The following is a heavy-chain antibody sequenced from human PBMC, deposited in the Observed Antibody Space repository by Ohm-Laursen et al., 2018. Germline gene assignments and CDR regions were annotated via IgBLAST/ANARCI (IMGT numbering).Heavy chain of an antibody. CDR3: ARGGQQQVEDY. V-gene: IGHV3-11*01. Sequence: SLRLSCAASGFTVSSNFMSWVRQAPGEGLEWVSYISSSGSTIYYADSVKGRFTISRDNAKNSLYLQMNSLRAEDTAVYYCARGGQQQVEDYWGQGTLVTVSS. J-gene: IGHJ4*02. CDR1: GFTVSSNF. CDR2: ISSSGSTI. D-gene: IGHD6-13*01.